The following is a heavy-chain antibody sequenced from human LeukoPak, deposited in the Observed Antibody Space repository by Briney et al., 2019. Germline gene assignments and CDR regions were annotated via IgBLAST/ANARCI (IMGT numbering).Heavy chain of an antibody. Sequence: GGSLRLSCAASGFTFSSYGMHWVRQAPGKGLEWVAVISYDGSNKYYADSVKGRFTISRDNSKNTLYLQMNSLRAEDTAVYYCAKAPPSRDGSLSFENWGQGTLVTVSS. CDR3: AKAPPSRDGSLSFEN. CDR1: GFTFSSYG. D-gene: IGHD5-24*01. CDR2: ISYDGSNK. V-gene: IGHV3-30*18. J-gene: IGHJ4*02.